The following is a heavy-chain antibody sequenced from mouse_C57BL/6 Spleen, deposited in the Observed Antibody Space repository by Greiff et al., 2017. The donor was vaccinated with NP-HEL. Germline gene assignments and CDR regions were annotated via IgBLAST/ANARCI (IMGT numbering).Heavy chain of an antibody. V-gene: IGHV1-82*01. CDR3: ARGVWDYFDY. Sequence: VQLQQSGPELVKPGASVKISCKASGYAFSSSWMNWVKQRPGKGLEWIGRIYPGDGDTNYNGKFKGKATLTADKSSSTAYMQLSSLTSEDSAVYFCARGVWDYFDYWGQGTTLTVSS. CDR2: IYPGDGDT. J-gene: IGHJ2*01. CDR1: GYAFSSSW. D-gene: IGHD4-1*01.